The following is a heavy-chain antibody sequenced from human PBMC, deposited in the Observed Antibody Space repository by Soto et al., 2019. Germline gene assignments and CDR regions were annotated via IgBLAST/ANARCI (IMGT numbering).Heavy chain of an antibody. CDR1: GFTFSSYE. CDR3: ARDLLHYDFWSGYSAYFYCGMDV. J-gene: IGHJ6*02. CDR2: ISDSGGTV. Sequence: GGSLRLSCAASGFTFSSYEMNWVRQAPGQGLEWVSYISDSGGTVYYADSVKGRFTVSRDNAQNSVYLQMNSLRTEDTAVYYCARDLLHYDFWSGYSAYFYCGMDVWGPGTTVTVSS. V-gene: IGHV3-48*03. D-gene: IGHD3-3*01.